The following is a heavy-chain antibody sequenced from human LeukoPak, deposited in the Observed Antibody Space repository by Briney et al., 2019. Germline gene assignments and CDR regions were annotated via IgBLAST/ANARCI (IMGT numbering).Heavy chain of an antibody. Sequence: SETLSLTCTVSGGSISSGGYYWSWIRQHPGKGLEWIGYIYYSGSTYYNPSLKSRVTISVDTSKNQFSLELSSVTAADTAVYYCARAPPGIGSSARNAFDIWGQGTMVTVSS. V-gene: IGHV4-31*03. D-gene: IGHD3-10*01. CDR2: IYYSGST. J-gene: IGHJ3*02. CDR3: ARAPPGIGSSARNAFDI. CDR1: GGSISSGGYY.